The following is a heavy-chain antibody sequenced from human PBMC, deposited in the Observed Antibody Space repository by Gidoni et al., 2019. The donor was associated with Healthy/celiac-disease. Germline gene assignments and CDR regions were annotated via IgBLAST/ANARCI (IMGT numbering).Heavy chain of an antibody. D-gene: IGHD6-13*01. CDR1: GFTFSNAW. CDR3: TTVLVHGTWDDY. J-gene: IGHJ4*02. V-gene: IGHV3-15*01. CDR2: VKSKTDGGTT. Sequence: EVQLVESGGGLVKPGGSLRLSCAASGFTFSNAWMNWVRQAPGKGLEWVGRVKSKTDGGTTDYAAPVKGRFTISRDDSKNTLYLQMNSLKAEDTAVYYCTTVLVHGTWDDYWGQGTLVTVSS.